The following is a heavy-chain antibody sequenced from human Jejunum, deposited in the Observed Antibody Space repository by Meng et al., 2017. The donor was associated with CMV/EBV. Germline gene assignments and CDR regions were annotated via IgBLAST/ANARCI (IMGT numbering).Heavy chain of an antibody. CDR1: GGSINTYY. CDR2: IYNYGGT. V-gene: IGHV4-59*08. Sequence: QEPLQGSGPGLVKPSEPLSLTCSVSGGSINTYYWGWIRQSPGKGLEWIGNIYNYGGTYYNPSLKSRVTISTDTSKNEFSLRLKSVTAADTAVYYCVRHGDCSSGSCYYHWFDPWGQGSLVTVSS. D-gene: IGHD2-2*01. CDR3: VRHGDCSSGSCYYHWFDP. J-gene: IGHJ5*02.